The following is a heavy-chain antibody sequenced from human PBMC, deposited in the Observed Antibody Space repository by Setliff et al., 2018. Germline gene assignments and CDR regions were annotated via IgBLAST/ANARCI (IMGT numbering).Heavy chain of an antibody. D-gene: IGHD1-1*01. CDR3: ARTGTYRYFDY. V-gene: IGHV4-61*09. Sequence: SETLSLTCTVSGGSISSGGYYWSWIRQHPGKGLEWIGHIYTSWSTIYNPSLKSRLTISLDTSKNQFSLKLRSVTAADTAVYYCARTGTYRYFDYWGQGALVTVSS. J-gene: IGHJ4*02. CDR1: GGSISSGGYY. CDR2: IYTSWST.